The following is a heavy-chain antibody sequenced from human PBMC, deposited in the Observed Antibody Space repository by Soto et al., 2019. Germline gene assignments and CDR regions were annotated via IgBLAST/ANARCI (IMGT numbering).Heavy chain of an antibody. CDR3: ATSSVRGVIIFPYYYYGMDV. V-gene: IGHV1-24*01. CDR1: GYTLTELS. D-gene: IGHD3-10*01. J-gene: IGHJ6*02. Sequence: GASVKVSCKVSGYTLTELSMHWVRQAPGKGLEWMGGFDPEDGETIYAQKFQGRVTMTEDTSTDTAYMELSSLRSEDTAVYYCATSSVRGVIIFPYYYYGMDVWGQGTTVTAP. CDR2: FDPEDGET.